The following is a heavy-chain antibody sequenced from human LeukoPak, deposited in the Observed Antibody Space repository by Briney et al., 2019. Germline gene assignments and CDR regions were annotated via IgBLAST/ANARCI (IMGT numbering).Heavy chain of an antibody. J-gene: IGHJ3*02. CDR2: ITSDGST. CDR3: ASVVGPRGSDDAFDI. D-gene: IGHD2-15*01. V-gene: IGHV3-74*01. CDR1: GFTFSSYW. Sequence: GRSLRLSCAASGFTFSSYWTHSVRQAPGKGLVWVSRITSDGSTHYAAPVTGRFTLSRDNSENTLSLQMNTLRPQHTPMYFCASVVGPRGSDDAFDIWGRGTMVTVSA.